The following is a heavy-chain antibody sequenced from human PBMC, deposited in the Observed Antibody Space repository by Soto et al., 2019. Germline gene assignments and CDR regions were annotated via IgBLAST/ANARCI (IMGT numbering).Heavy chain of an antibody. J-gene: IGHJ6*02. Sequence: GGSLRLSCAASGFTFSDYYMSWIRQAPGKGLEWVSYISSSGSTIYYADPVKGRFTISRDNAKNSLYLQMNSLRAEDTAVYYCASLYGSGSYFGYYYGMDVWGQGTTVTVSS. D-gene: IGHD3-10*01. CDR2: ISSSGSTI. CDR1: GFTFSDYY. V-gene: IGHV3-11*01. CDR3: ASLYGSGSYFGYYYGMDV.